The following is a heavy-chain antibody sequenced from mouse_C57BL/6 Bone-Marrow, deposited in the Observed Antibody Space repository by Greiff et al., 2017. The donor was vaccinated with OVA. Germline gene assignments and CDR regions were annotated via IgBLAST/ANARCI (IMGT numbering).Heavy chain of an antibody. CDR2: IDPENGDT. CDR1: GFNIKDDY. Sequence: EVKLMESGAELVRPGASVKLSCTASGFNIKDDYMHWVKQRPEQGLEWIGWIDPENGDTEYASKFQGKATITADTSSNTAYLQLSSLTSEDTAVYYCTTDSSPSYWGQGTLVTVSA. D-gene: IGHD1-1*01. CDR3: TTDSSPSY. V-gene: IGHV14-4*01. J-gene: IGHJ3*01.